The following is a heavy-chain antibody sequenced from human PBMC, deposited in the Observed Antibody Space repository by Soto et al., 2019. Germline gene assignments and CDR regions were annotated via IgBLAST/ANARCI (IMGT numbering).Heavy chain of an antibody. Sequence: GGSLRLSCAASGFTFSSYGMHWVRQAPGKGLEWVAFIWHDGGNKFYAESVKGRFTISRDNSKNTLYLQMTSLSAEDTAMYYCARDGDVNTGFGKDYWGHGTLVTVSS. CDR1: GFTFSSYG. CDR2: IWHDGGNK. D-gene: IGHD3-16*01. V-gene: IGHV3-33*01. J-gene: IGHJ4*01. CDR3: ARDGDVNTGFGKDY.